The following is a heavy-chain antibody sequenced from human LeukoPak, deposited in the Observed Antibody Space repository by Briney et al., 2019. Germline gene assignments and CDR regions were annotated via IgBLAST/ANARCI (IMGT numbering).Heavy chain of an antibody. CDR3: ATRMHSIAAAGTSAFDI. J-gene: IGHJ4*02. CDR1: GGSISSGDYY. Sequence: SETLSLTCTVSGGSISSGDYYWSWIRQPPGKGLEWLGYIYYSGSTYYNPSLKSRVTISVDTSKNQFTLKLSSVTAADPAVYYCATRMHSIAAAGTSAFDIWGQGTLVTVSS. V-gene: IGHV4-30-4*01. D-gene: IGHD6-13*01. CDR2: IYYSGST.